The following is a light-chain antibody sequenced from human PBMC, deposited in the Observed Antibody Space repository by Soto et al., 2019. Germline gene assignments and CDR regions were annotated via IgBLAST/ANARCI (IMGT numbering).Light chain of an antibody. CDR1: SSNIGAGYD. Sequence: QSVLTQPPSVSGAPGQRITISCTGSSSNIGAGYDVHWYQQVPGTAPKLLIYGNSNRPSGVPDRFSGSKSGTSASLAITGLQAEDEADYYCQSYESSLSGRVFGTGTKVTVL. CDR2: GNS. CDR3: QSYESSLSGRV. J-gene: IGLJ1*01. V-gene: IGLV1-40*01.